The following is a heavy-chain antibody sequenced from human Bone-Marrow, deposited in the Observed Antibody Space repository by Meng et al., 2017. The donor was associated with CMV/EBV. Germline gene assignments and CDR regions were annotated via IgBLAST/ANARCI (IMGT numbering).Heavy chain of an antibody. Sequence: SDGMHGVRQAPGKGLEWVAFIRYDGSNKYYADYVKGRFTISRDNSKNTLYLQMNSLRAEDTAVYYCAKVRTRGYSSSWYDSNWFDPWGQGTLVTVSS. J-gene: IGHJ5*02. CDR2: IRYDGSNK. D-gene: IGHD6-13*01. CDR3: AKVRTRGYSSSWYDSNWFDP. V-gene: IGHV3-30*02. CDR1: SDG.